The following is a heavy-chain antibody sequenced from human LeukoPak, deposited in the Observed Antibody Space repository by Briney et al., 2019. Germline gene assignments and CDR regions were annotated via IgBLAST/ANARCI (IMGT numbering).Heavy chain of an antibody. V-gene: IGHV4-34*01. CDR2: INHSGST. CDR3: AREARYGDRTFDY. J-gene: IGHJ4*02. D-gene: IGHD4-17*01. CDR1: GGSFSGYY. Sequence: SETLSLTCAVYGGSFSGYYWSWIRQPPGKGLEWIGEINHSGSTNYNPSLKSRVTISVDTSKNQFSLKLSSVTAADTAVYYCAREARYGDRTFDYWGQGILVTVSS.